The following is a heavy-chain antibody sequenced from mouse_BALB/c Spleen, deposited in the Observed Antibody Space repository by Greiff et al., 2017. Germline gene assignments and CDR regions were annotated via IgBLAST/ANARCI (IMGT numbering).Heavy chain of an antibody. CDR1: GFTFSSYG. J-gene: IGHJ3*01. D-gene: IGHD1-1*01. Sequence: VQLKESGGDLVKPGGSLKLSCAASGFTFSSYGMSWVRQTPDKRLEWVATISSGGSYTYYPDSVKGRFTISRDNAKNTLYLQMSSLKSEDTAMYYCAVDYYGSSPFAYWGQGTLVTVSA. CDR2: ISSGGSYT. V-gene: IGHV5-6*01. CDR3: AVDYYGSSPFAY.